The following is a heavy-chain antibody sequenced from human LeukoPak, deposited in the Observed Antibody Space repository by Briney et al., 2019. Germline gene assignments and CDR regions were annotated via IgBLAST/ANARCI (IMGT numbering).Heavy chain of an antibody. V-gene: IGHV1-18*01. CDR3: ARLNPTSTYYYYYYYMDV. Sequence: ASVKVSCKASGYTFTSYGISWVRQAPGQGLEWMGWISAYNGNTNYAQKLQGRVTMTTDTSTSTAYMELRSLRSDDTAVYYCARLNPTSTYYYYYYYMDVWGKGTTVTVSS. D-gene: IGHD2-2*01. CDR1: GYTFTSYG. CDR2: ISAYNGNT. J-gene: IGHJ6*03.